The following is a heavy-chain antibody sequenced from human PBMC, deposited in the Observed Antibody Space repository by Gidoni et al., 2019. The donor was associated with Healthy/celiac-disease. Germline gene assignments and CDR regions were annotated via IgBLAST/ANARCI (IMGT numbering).Heavy chain of an antibody. CDR1: GFTFSSYG. V-gene: IGHV3-30*18. CDR3: AKDLLLAYCGGDCDISPFDY. D-gene: IGHD2-21*02. Sequence: QVQLVESGGGVVQPGRSLRLSCAASGFTFSSYGMHWVRQAPGKGLEWVAVISYDGSNKYYADSVKGRFTISRDNSKNTLYLQMNSLRAEDTAVYYCAKDLLLAYCGGDCDISPFDYWGQGTLVTVSS. CDR2: ISYDGSNK. J-gene: IGHJ4*02.